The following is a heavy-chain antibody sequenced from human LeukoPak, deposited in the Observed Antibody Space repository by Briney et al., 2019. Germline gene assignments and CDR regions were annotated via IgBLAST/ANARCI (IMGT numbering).Heavy chain of an antibody. CDR2: IWYDGSNK. J-gene: IGHJ4*02. CDR1: GFTFSGSA. CDR3: ARTSYNYDSSGLGW. D-gene: IGHD3-22*01. V-gene: IGHV3-33*08. Sequence: GGSLKLSCAASGFTFSGSAMHWVRQAPGKGLEWVAVIWYDGSNKYYADSVKGRFTISRDNSNSTLYLQMNSLRAEDTAVYYCARTSYNYDSSGLGWWGQGTLVTVSA.